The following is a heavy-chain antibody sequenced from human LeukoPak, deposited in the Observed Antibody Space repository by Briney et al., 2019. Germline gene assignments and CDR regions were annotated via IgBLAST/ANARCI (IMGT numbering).Heavy chain of an antibody. CDR3: ARGGGYDDPDAAFDI. J-gene: IGHJ3*02. CDR2: ISAYNGNT. V-gene: IGHV1-18*01. CDR1: GYTFTSYG. D-gene: IGHD5-12*01. Sequence: ASVKVSCKASGYTFTSYGISWVRQAPGQGLEWMGCISAYNGNTNYAQKLQGRVTMTTDPSTSTAYMELRSLRSADTAVYYCARGGGYDDPDAAFDIWGQGTMVTVSS.